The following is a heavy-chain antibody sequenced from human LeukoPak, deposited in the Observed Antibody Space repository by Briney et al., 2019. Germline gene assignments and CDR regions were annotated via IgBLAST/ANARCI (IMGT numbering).Heavy chain of an antibody. D-gene: IGHD3-3*01. Sequence: ASVKVSCKASGYSYNNYDINWVRQAPGQGLEWMGWMNPNSGNTGYAQKFQGRFTLTRETFISTAYMELSSLRSEDTAVYYCARGGHFITIPIEMGDWFDPWGQGTLVTVSS. V-gene: IGHV1-8*01. CDR1: GYSYNNYD. CDR2: MNPNSGNT. J-gene: IGHJ5*02. CDR3: ARGGHFITIPIEMGDWFDP.